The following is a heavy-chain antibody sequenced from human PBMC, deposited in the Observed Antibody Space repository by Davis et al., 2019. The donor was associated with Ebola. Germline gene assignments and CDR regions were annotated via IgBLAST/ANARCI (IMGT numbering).Heavy chain of an antibody. V-gene: IGHV4-34*01. CDR1: GGSFSGYY. CDR3: ARGRSGYYYYGMDV. D-gene: IGHD3-22*01. CDR2: INHSGST. Sequence: SETLSLTCAVYGGSFSGYYWNWIRQPPGKGLEWIGEINHSGSTNYNPSLKSRVTISVDTSKNQFSLKLSSVTAADTAVYYCARGRSGYYYYGMDVWGQGTTVTVSS. J-gene: IGHJ6*02.